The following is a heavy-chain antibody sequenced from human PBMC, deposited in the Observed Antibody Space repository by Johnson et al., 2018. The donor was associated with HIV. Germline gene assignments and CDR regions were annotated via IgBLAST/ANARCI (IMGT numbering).Heavy chain of an antibody. CDR3: ARGRERGMFDI. CDR1: GFSVSDNY. D-gene: IGHD5-24*01. V-gene: IGHV3-30*02. CDR2: IRHDGSNK. Sequence: QVQLVESGGGLIHPGGSLRLSCVASGFSVSDNYMSWVRQPLGKGLAWVAVIRHDGSNKYYADYVKGRFTISRDNSKNTLYLQMNSLRAEDTAVYYCARGRERGMFDIWGQGTMVTVSS. J-gene: IGHJ3*02.